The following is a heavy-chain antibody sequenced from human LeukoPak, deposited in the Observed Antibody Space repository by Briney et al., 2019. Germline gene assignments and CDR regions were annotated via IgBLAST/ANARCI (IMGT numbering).Heavy chain of an antibody. CDR1: SFTFISYC. J-gene: IGHJ4*02. D-gene: IGHD3-9*01. V-gene: IGHV3-49*04. CDR3: TRDLEYYDILTGPGPGFDY. CDR2: VRSKAYGGTT. Sequence: GRSLRLSCAASSFTFISYCMHSVRQAPRKWRGWVGFVRSKAYGGTTEYAAYVKGRFTISRDDSKGIVYMKMNSLKTEDTEVYYCTRDLEYYDILTGPGPGFDYWGQGTLVTVSS.